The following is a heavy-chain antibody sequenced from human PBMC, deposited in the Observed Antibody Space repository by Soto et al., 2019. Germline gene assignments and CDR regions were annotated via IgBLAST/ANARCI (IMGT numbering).Heavy chain of an antibody. CDR2: INHSGST. CDR1: GGSFSGYY. V-gene: IGHV4-34*01. Sequence: SETLSLTCAVYGGSFSGYYWSWIRQPPGKGLEWIGEINHSGSTNYNPSLKSRVTISVDTSKNQFSLKLSSVTAADTAVYYCARGTSHIWPVTNDYWGQGTLVTVSS. J-gene: IGHJ4*02. D-gene: IGHD4-17*01. CDR3: ARGTSHIWPVTNDY.